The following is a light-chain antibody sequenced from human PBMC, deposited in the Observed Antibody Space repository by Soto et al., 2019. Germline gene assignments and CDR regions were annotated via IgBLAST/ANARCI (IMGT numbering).Light chain of an antibody. J-gene: IGKJ2*01. CDR3: QQYDNRPT. V-gene: IGKV3-15*01. CDR1: QSVSNN. CDR2: GAS. Sequence: EIVMTQSPATLSVSPGETATLSCRASQSVSNNLAWYQQKPGQAPRLLIYGASTRATGIPARFSGSGSGTEFTLTISSLQSEDFAVYYCQQYDNRPTFGQGTKLEI.